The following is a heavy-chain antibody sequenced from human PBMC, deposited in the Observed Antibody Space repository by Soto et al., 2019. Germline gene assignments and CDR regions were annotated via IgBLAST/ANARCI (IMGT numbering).Heavy chain of an antibody. D-gene: IGHD1-7*01. CDR3: RRDWDYPVL. CDR2: VRSKADGGTT. V-gene: IGHV3-15*01. J-gene: IGHJ4*02. Sequence: GGSLRLSCAASGFTFANAWISWVRQAPGKGLEWVGRVRSKADGGTTDYAAPVKGRFTISRDDSENTLYLQMNSLKIDDTAVYYCRRDWDYPVLWGQGTLDTVSS. CDR1: GFTFANAW.